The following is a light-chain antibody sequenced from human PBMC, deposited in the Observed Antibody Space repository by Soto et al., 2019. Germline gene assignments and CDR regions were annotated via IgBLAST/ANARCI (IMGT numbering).Light chain of an antibody. Sequence: EIVMTQSPATLSVSPGERATLSCRASQSVSSYLVWYQQQPGQAPRLLIYGASTRATGIPARFSGSGSGTAFTLTISSLQSEDVAVYYCQQYDNWPPLTFGGGTKVQIK. J-gene: IGKJ4*01. CDR3: QQYDNWPPLT. V-gene: IGKV3-15*01. CDR2: GAS. CDR1: QSVSSY.